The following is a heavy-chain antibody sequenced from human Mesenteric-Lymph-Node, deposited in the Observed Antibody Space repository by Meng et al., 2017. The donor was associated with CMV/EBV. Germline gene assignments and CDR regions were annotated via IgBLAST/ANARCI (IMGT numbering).Heavy chain of an antibody. Sequence: SETLSLTCTVSGGSVSSGSNYWTWIRQPPGKGLEWIGYIYYGSTNYNPSLKSRVTISADTSKNQFSLTLSSVTAADTAVYYCAREWLPKYGMDVWGQGTTVTVSS. CDR3: AREWLPKYGMDV. V-gene: IGHV4-61*01. CDR2: IYYGST. D-gene: IGHD5-24*01. J-gene: IGHJ6*02. CDR1: GGSVSSGSNY.